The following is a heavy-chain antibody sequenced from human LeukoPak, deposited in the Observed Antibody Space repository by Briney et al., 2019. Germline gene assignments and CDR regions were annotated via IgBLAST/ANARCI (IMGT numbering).Heavy chain of an antibody. CDR2: IYYSGST. CDR1: GGSISSYY. V-gene: IGHV4-59*01. D-gene: IGHD5-24*01. J-gene: IGHJ3*02. CDR3: ARGLDGYIPHAFDI. Sequence: SSETLSLTCTVSGGSISSYYWSWIRQPPGKGLEWIGYIYYSGSTNYNPSLKSRVTISVDTSKNQFSLKLSSVTAADTAVYYCARGLDGYIPHAFDIWGQGTMVTVSS.